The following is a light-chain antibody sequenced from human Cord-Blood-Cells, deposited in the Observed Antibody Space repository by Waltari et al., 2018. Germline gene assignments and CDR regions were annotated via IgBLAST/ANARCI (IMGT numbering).Light chain of an antibody. J-gene: IGKJ4*01. CDR3: QQYYSTPLT. V-gene: IGKV4-1*01. CDR2: WAS. Sequence: DIVMTQSPDSLAVSLGERATINCKSSQSVLYSSNNKNYLAWYQQKPGQPPKLLIYWASTRESGVPARFSGSGSGTEFTLTISSLQAEDVAVYYCQQYYSTPLTFGRGTKVEIK. CDR1: QSVLYSSNNKNY.